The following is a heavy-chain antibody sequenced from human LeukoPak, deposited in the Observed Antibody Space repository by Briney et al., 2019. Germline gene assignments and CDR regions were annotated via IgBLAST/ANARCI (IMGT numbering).Heavy chain of an antibody. CDR3: ASLRSGPRYGMDV. D-gene: IGHD3-3*01. Sequence: GGSLRLSCAASGFSFSRYGMHWARQAPGKGLEWVAVIWFDGSNRYYADSVKGRFIISRDNSKNTLYLQMNSLRVEDTAVYYCASLRSGPRYGMDVWGQGTTVTVTS. CDR1: GFSFSRYG. CDR2: IWFDGSNR. V-gene: IGHV3-33*01. J-gene: IGHJ6*02.